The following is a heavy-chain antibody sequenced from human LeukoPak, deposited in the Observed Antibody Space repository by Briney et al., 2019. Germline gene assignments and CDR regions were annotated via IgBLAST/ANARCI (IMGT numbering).Heavy chain of an antibody. J-gene: IGHJ4*02. Sequence: SGGSLRLSCAASGFTFSNYGMNWVRQAPGKGMEWVAIIEKDGSEILYVDSVKGRFTISRDNAKNSLFLQMNSLRAEDTAVYYCAAGAGWLIDWWGQGTLVTVSS. CDR3: AAGAGWLIDW. CDR1: GFTFSNYG. V-gene: IGHV3-7*01. D-gene: IGHD6-19*01. CDR2: IEKDGSEI.